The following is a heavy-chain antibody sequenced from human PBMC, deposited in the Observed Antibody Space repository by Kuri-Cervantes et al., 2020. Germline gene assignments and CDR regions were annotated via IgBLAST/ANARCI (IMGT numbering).Heavy chain of an antibody. J-gene: IGHJ5*02. CDR3: ARGPFCGGGSCYLGWFDP. CDR1: GYSFTSYW. Sequence: GESLKISCKGSGYSFTSYWIGWVRQMPGKGLEWMGIIYPGDSDTRYSPSFQGQVTISADKSINTAYLQWSSLKASDTAMYYCARGPFCGGGSCYLGWFDPWGQGTLVTVSS. D-gene: IGHD2-15*01. V-gene: IGHV5-51*01. CDR2: IYPGDSDT.